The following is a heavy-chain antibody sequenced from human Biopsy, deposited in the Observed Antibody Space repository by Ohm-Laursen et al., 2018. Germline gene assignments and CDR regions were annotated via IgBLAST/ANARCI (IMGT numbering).Heavy chain of an antibody. Sequence: ASVKASCKVSGDRFTEFSIHWVRQAPGKGLEWMGGFDPEEGQRTYAQKFQGRLTMTEDTSADTAYMELRGLRSEDAAVYYCAADSENCGGDCYIYWGQGTQVTVSS. CDR1: GDRFTEFS. CDR2: FDPEEGQR. J-gene: IGHJ4*02. V-gene: IGHV1-24*01. CDR3: AADSENCGGDCYIY. D-gene: IGHD2-21*02.